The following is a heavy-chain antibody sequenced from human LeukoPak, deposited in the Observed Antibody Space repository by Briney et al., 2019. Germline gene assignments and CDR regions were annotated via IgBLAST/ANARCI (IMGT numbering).Heavy chain of an antibody. J-gene: IGHJ4*02. CDR2: ISCRGDGT. CDR1: GFTFSNYA. CDR3: AKEKGFGYSPLDY. Sequence: GGSLRLSCAASGFTFSNYAMTWVRQAPGKGLEWISTISCRGDGTYYTDSVKGRFTISRDNSKNTVYLQMNNLRAEDTALYYCAKEKGFGYSPLDYWGQGTLVTVSA. V-gene: IGHV3-23*01. D-gene: IGHD3-22*01.